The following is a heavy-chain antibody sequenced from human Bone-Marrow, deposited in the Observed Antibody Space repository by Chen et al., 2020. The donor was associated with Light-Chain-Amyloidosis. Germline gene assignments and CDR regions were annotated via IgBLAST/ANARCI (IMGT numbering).Heavy chain of an antibody. D-gene: IGHD1-26*01. J-gene: IGHJ5*01. CDR3: VRDVMSTTGHRWFES. CDR2: VYNSGST. Sequence: QVQLQESGPGLVKPSQTLSLTCTVPGDSLFNDKYYWHWIRQPAGKGLEWIGRVYNSGSTRYNPSLKSRITISVNTAKNQFSLNLTSVTATDTAVYCCVRDVMSTTGHRWFESWGQGTVVTVS. V-gene: IGHV4-61*02. CDR1: GDSLFNDKYY.